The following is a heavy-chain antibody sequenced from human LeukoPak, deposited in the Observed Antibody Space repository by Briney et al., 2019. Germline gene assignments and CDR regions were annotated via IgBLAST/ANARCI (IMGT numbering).Heavy chain of an antibody. Sequence: SETLSLTCTVSGGSISSSSYYWGWIRQPPEKGLGWIGSIYYSGSTYYNPSLKSRVTISVDTSKNQFSLKLSSVTAADTAVYYCASLAVVTPRAYYFDYWGQGTLVTVSS. V-gene: IGHV4-39*07. CDR1: GGSISSSSYY. CDR3: ASLAVVTPRAYYFDY. CDR2: IYYSGST. D-gene: IGHD4-23*01. J-gene: IGHJ4*02.